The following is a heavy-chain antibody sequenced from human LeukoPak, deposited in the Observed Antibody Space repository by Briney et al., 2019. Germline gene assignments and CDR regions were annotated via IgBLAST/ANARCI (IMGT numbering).Heavy chain of an antibody. CDR3: ARPEYTGSYTY. CDR1: GGSISSSSYF. V-gene: IGHV4-39*01. CDR2: IYYSGST. J-gene: IGHJ4*02. D-gene: IGHD1-26*01. Sequence: SENLSLTCTVSGGSISSSSYFWGWIRQPPGKGLEWIGSIYYSGSTYYNPSLKSRVTISVDTSKNQFSLKLSSVTAADTAVYYCARPEYTGSYTYWGQGTLVTVSS.